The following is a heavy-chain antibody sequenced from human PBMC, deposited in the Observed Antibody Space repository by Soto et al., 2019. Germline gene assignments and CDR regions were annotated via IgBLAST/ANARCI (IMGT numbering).Heavy chain of an antibody. CDR1: GFTFTDYA. CDR2: VSGSGVAS. V-gene: IGHV3-23*01. Sequence: QLLESGGGLVQPGGSLRLSCAASGFTFTDYAMSWVRQAPGKGLEWVSAVSGSGVASYYADSVKGRFTISRDNSKNTLSLQMNSLRAEDTAVYYCAKVERQSGYDRYFFDSWGQGALVAVSS. J-gene: IGHJ4*02. CDR3: AKVERQSGYDRYFFDS. D-gene: IGHD5-12*01.